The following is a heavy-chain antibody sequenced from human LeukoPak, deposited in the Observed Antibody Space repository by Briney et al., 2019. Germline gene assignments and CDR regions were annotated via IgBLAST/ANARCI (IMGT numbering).Heavy chain of an antibody. CDR3: ATDGGSTGYYGRSDY. D-gene: IGHD3-22*01. CDR2: ITSKADAGTT. Sequence: GESLRLSCAASGFTFSNAWMTWVRQAPGKGLEWVGRITSKADAGTTDYAAPAKGRFTISRDDSKNTLYLQMNSLKTEDTAVYYCATDGGSTGYYGRSDYWGQGTLVTVSS. J-gene: IGHJ4*02. CDR1: GFTFSNAW. V-gene: IGHV3-15*01.